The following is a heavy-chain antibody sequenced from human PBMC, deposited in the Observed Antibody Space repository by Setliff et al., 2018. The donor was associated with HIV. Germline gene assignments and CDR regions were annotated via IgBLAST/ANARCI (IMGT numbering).Heavy chain of an antibody. CDR2: VNHSGST. CDR3: ARDVSVSPFDY. Sequence: SETLSRTCGVSGGSLGGSYWSWVRQSPAKGLEWIREVNHSGSTNYHPSLKSRVTISGDTSKNQFFLKLRSVAAADTAGYYCARDVSVSPFDYWGQGTLVTVSS. D-gene: IGHD3-3*01. J-gene: IGHJ4*02. CDR1: GGSLGGSY. V-gene: IGHV4-34*01.